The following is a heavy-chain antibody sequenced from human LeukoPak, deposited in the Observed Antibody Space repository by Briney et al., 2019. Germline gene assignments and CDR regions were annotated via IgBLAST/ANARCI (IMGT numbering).Heavy chain of an antibody. CDR3: AKFYAYVWESYRPFDY. CDR2: ISSSGDST. D-gene: IGHD3-16*02. Sequence: GGSLRLSSAASRFAFSNYAMTWVRQAPGKGLEWVSAISSSGDSTYYADSVTGRVTFSRDNSKNTLYVQMTSLRAEDTAVYYCAKFYAYVWESYRPFDYWGQGTLVTVSS. V-gene: IGHV3-23*01. CDR1: RFAFSNYA. J-gene: IGHJ4*02.